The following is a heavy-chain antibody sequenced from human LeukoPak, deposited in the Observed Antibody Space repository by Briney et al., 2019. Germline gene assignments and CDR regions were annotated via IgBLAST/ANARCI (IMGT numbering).Heavy chain of an antibody. CDR1: GGSFSSYY. V-gene: IGHV4-34*01. CDR3: ARGVSMIVVVIHDWYFDL. D-gene: IGHD3-22*01. Sequence: SETLSLTCTFYGGSFSSYYWSWVRQPPGKGLEWIGEINHSGSTTYNPSLRSRVTISVDTSKNQFSLKLSSVTATDTAVYYCARGVSMIVVVIHDWYFDLWGRGTLVTVSS. CDR2: INHSGST. J-gene: IGHJ2*01.